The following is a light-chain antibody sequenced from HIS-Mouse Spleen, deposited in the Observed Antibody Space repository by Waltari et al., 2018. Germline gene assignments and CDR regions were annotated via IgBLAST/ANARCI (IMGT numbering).Light chain of an antibody. CDR3: CSYAGSSTYWV. J-gene: IGKJ4*02. Sequence: DVVMTQSPLSLPVTLGQPASIPCRSSQRLVHSDGNTYLTWFQQRPGQSPRRLIYKVSNRDSGVPDRFSGSGSGTDFTLKISRVEAEDVGVYYCCSYAGSSTYWVFGGGTK. V-gene: IGKV2-30*02. CDR1: QRLVHSDGNTY. CDR2: KVS.